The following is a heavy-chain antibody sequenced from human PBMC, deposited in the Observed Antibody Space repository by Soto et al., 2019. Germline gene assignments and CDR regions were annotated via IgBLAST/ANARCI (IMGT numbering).Heavy chain of an antibody. D-gene: IGHD1-1*01. V-gene: IGHV4-4*07. Sequence: SETLSLTCTVSGTSISGFNWSWIRKSAGKGLEWIGRVYATGTTDYNPSLKSRVMMSVDTSKKQFSLKLRSVTAADAAVYYCVRDGTKTLRDWFDPWGQGIAVTVSS. J-gene: IGHJ5*02. CDR2: VYATGTT. CDR1: GTSISGFN. CDR3: VRDGTKTLRDWFDP.